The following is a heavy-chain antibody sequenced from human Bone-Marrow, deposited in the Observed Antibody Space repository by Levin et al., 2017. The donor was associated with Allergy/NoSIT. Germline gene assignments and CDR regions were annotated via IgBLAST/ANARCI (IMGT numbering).Heavy chain of an antibody. J-gene: IGHJ3*02. CDR3: ARDRVGEWELRDGFDM. V-gene: IGHV3-33*01. Sequence: GGSLRLSCAASGFTFSSYGMHWVRQAPGKGLEWVAVIWYEGSKKYYADPVKGRFTISRDNSKKTVELQMNSLRVEDTAVYYCARDRVGEWELRDGFDMWGQGTMVTVSS. CDR1: GFTFSSYG. D-gene: IGHD1-26*01. CDR2: IWYEGSKK.